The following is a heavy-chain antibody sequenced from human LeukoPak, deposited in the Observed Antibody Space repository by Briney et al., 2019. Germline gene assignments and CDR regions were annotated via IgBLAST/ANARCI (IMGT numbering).Heavy chain of an antibody. V-gene: IGHV3-30*02. J-gene: IGHJ1*01. Sequence: PGGSLRLSCAPSGFTLSGSGMHWVRQAPGKGLEWLTFIHASGNSKYYADSVKGRFTISRDNSKNTLSLQMNSLSVEDKGVYYCARSLTDREYIQQGGQGTLVTVSS. CDR1: GFTLSGSG. CDR2: IHASGNSK. CDR3: ARSLTDREYIQQ.